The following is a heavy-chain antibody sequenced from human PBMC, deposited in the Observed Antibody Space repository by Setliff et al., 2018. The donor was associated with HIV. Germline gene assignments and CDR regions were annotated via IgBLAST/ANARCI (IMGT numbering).Heavy chain of an antibody. V-gene: IGHV3-48*01. D-gene: IGHD3-22*01. J-gene: IGHJ4*02. Sequence: GGSLRLSCAASGFSFSKYSMNWVRQAPGKGLEWLSYISSDSSPIYYADSVKGRFTISRDNAKNSLYLQMSSLRAEDTAVYYCARDQAPTYYYDNSGYTPWLDYWGQGTLVTVSS. CDR2: ISSDSSPI. CDR3: ARDQAPTYYYDNSGYTPWLDY. CDR1: GFSFSKYS.